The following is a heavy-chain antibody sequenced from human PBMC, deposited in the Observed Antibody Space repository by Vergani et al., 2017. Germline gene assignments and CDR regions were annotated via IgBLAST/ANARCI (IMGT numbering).Heavy chain of an antibody. CDR2: ISWNSGSI. J-gene: IGHJ6*03. CDR1: GFTFDDYA. V-gene: IGHV3-9*01. Sequence: EVQLVESGGGLVKPGGSLRLSCAASGFTFDDYAMHWVRQAPGKGLEWVSGISWNSGSIGYADSVKGRFTISRDNAKNSLYLQMNSLRAEDTALYYCAKGFGAGGYYYYMDVWGKGTTVTVSS. CDR3: AKGFGAGGYYYYMDV. D-gene: IGHD3-10*01.